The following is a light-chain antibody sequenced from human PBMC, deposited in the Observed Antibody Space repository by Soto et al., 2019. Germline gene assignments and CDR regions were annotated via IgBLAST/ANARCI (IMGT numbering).Light chain of an antibody. V-gene: IGLV2-11*01. Sequence: QSVLTQPRSVSGSPGQSVTISCTGTSSDVGGYNYVSWYQQHPGKAPKLMIYDXXXRXXXXXXXXSGSKSGNTASLTISGLQAEDEXXYYCCSYAGSYTYVVFGGGTKLTVL. CDR1: SSDVGGYNY. J-gene: IGLJ2*01. CDR3: CSYAGSYTYVV. CDR2: DXX.